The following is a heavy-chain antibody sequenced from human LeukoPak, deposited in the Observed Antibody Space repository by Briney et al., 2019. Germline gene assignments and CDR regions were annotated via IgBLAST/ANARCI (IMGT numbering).Heavy chain of an antibody. J-gene: IGHJ4*02. D-gene: IGHD1-7*01. V-gene: IGHV4-34*01. Sequence: SETPSLTCAVYGGSFSGYYWSWLRQPPGKGLEWIGEINHSGSTNYNPSLKSRVTISVDTSKNQFSLKLSSVTAADTAVYYCARLYGNYQNYFDYWGQGTLVTVSS. CDR2: INHSGST. CDR1: GGSFSGYY. CDR3: ARLYGNYQNYFDY.